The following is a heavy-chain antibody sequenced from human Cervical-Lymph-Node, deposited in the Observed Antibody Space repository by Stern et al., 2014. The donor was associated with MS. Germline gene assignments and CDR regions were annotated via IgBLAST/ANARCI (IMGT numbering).Heavy chain of an antibody. CDR1: GDTFTRHA. J-gene: IGHJ4*02. V-gene: IGHV1-69*01. D-gene: IGHD4-11*01. CDR2: IISIVGTT. Sequence: VQLVESGAAVKKPGSSVKVSCQTSGDTFTRHAINWVRQAPGQGLEWMGGIISIVGTTNHAQTLRDRVTITADASTNTVYMELSSLRSEDTAVYFCARAGGSTVGYYVDYWGQGTLVTVSS. CDR3: ARAGGSTVGYYVDY.